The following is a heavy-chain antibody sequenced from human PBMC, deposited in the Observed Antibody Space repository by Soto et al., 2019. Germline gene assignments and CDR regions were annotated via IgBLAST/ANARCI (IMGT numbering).Heavy chain of an antibody. CDR2: VHATDGT. Sequence: SETLSLTCTVSGGSISTYYWSWISQPAGKGMEWVGRVHATDGTNYNPSLKSRVTMSIDTSKNQFSLNLGSLTTADTAVYYCAGALSAAAGLYFDYWGQGILVTVS. CDR1: GGSISTYY. D-gene: IGHD6-13*01. CDR3: AGALSAAAGLYFDY. V-gene: IGHV4-4*07. J-gene: IGHJ4*02.